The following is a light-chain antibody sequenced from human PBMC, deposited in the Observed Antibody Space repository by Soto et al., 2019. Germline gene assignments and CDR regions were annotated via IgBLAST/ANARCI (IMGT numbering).Light chain of an antibody. Sequence: QSALTQPPSASGSPGQSVTISCTGTSSDVGGYHYVSWYQQHPGKAPKLMIHEVTKRPSGVPDRFSGSKSGNTASLTVSGLQGEDEADYYCSSYAGNNNLVFGGGTKVTVL. CDR3: SSYAGNNNLV. J-gene: IGLJ2*01. V-gene: IGLV2-8*01. CDR1: SSDVGGYHY. CDR2: EVT.